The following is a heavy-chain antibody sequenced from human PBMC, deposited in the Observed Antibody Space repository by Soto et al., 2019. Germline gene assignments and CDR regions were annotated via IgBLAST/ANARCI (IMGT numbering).Heavy chain of an antibody. CDR2: IYYSGST. CDR3: ARDYEASLAGRTPYYGMDV. V-gene: IGHV4-31*03. CDR1: GGSISSGGYY. Sequence: ASETLSLTCTVSGGSISSGGYYWSWIRQHPGKGLEWIGYIYYSGSTYYNPSLKSRVTISVDTSKNQFSLKLGSVTAADTAVYYCARDYEASLAGRTPYYGMDVWGQGTTVTVSS. D-gene: IGHD1-1*01. J-gene: IGHJ6*02.